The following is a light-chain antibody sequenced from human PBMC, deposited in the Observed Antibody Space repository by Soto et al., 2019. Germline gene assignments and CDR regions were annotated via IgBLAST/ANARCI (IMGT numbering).Light chain of an antibody. CDR3: QHYGGSPIT. J-gene: IGKJ5*01. Sequence: VLTQSPGTLSLSPGESATLSCRASQIVRSTYLAWYQQKPGQAPRLLIYDASSRATDIPDRFSGSGSGTEFTLTISGLEPEDFAVYYCQHYGGSPITFGLGTRLRL. CDR1: QIVRSTY. V-gene: IGKV3-20*01. CDR2: DAS.